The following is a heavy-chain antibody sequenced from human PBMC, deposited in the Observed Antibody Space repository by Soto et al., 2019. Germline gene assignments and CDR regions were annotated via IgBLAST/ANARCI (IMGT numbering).Heavy chain of an antibody. CDR2: ISAYNGNT. D-gene: IGHD3-22*01. J-gene: IGHJ2*01. CDR3: ARWGYDCSGYYIGYFDL. V-gene: IGHV1-18*01. CDR1: GYTFTSYG. Sequence: ASVKVSCKASGYTFTSYGITWVRQAPGQGLEWMGWISAYNGNTNYAQKLQGRVTMTTDTSTSTAYMELRSLRSDDTAVYYCARWGYDCSGYYIGYFDLWGRGTLVTVSS.